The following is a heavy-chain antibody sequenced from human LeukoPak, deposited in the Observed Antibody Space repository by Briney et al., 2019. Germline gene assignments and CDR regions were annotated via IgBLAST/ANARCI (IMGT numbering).Heavy chain of an antibody. CDR2: INPNRGDT. CDR3: ARGSSQNANYFDP. J-gene: IGHJ5*02. D-gene: IGHD4/OR15-4a*01. Sequence: ASVKVSCKASGYTFTGYYIHWVRQAPGQGLEWMGWINPNRGDTSYPQKFQGSVTMTRDTSISTAYMELSSLRSDDTAIYYCARGSSQNANYFDPWGQGTLVTVSS. CDR1: GYTFTGYY. V-gene: IGHV1-2*02.